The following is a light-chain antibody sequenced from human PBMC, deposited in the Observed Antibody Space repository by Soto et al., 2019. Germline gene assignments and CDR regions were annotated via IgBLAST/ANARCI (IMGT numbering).Light chain of an antibody. J-gene: IGKJ4*01. V-gene: IGKV1-6*01. Sequence: AMQMTQSPSSLSASVGDRVTITGRASQGIRNDLGWYQQKPGKAPKLLIYAASTLQSGVPSRFSGSGSGTDLTLTISSLQPEDFATYYCLQDDNYPLTFGGGTKVEIK. CDR1: QGIRND. CDR3: LQDDNYPLT. CDR2: AAS.